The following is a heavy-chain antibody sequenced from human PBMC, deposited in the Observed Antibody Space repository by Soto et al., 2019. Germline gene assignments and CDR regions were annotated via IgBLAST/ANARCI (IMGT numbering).Heavy chain of an antibody. D-gene: IGHD2-2*01. CDR2: IYYSGST. J-gene: IGHJ6*02. V-gene: IGHV4-59*01. CDR3: ARGAVVVPAANYYYYGMDV. Sequence: SETLSLTCTVSCGSISSYYWSWIRQPPGKGLEWIGYIYYSGSTNYNPSLKSRVTISVDTSKNQFSLKLSSVTAADTAVYYCARGAVVVPAANYYYYGMDVWGQGTTVTVSS. CDR1: CGSISSYY.